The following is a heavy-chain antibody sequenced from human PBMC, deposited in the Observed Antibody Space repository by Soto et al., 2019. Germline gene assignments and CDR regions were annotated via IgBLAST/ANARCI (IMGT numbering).Heavy chain of an antibody. CDR1: GGTFNSYA. CDR3: ARGIVTGSESNYYYYGMDV. CDR2: IIPIFGTT. Sequence: QVQLVQSGAEVKMPGSSVKVSCKASGGTFNSYAIDWVRQAPGQGLEWMGGIIPIFGTTNYPQKLQGRVKLTADESPRTAYMELSTLRSEDTAVYYGARGIVTGSESNYYYYGMDVWGQGTTVTVSS. J-gene: IGHJ6*02. V-gene: IGHV1-69*12. D-gene: IGHD1-1*01.